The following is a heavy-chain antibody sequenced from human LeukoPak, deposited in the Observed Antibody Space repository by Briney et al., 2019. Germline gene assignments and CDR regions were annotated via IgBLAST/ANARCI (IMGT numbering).Heavy chain of an antibody. J-gene: IGHJ4*02. Sequence: SETLSLTCTVSGGSISSSSNYWGWIRQPPGKGLDWIGNIYHSGNTYYNPSLKSRVTMSVDTSNNQFFLNLSSVTAADTAVYYCARDSRYYDYWSGYLDYWGQGTLVTVSS. CDR2: IYHSGNT. D-gene: IGHD3-3*01. CDR3: ARDSRYYDYWSGYLDY. CDR1: GGSISSSSNY. V-gene: IGHV4-39*07.